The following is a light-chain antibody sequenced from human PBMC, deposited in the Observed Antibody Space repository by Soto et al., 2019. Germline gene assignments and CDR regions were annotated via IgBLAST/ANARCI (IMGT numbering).Light chain of an antibody. J-gene: IGKJ5*01. CDR3: QQYGSSPPIT. CDR2: GAS. Sequence: EIVLTQSPGTLSLSPGERATLSCRASQSVSSSYLAWYQQKPCQAPRLLIYGASSRATGIPDRFSGSGSGTDFTPTISRLEPQDFAVYYCQQYGSSPPITFGQGTRLEIK. V-gene: IGKV3-20*01. CDR1: QSVSSSY.